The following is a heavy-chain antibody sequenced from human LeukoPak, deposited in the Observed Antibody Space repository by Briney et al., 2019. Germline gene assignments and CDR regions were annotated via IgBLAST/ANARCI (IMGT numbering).Heavy chain of an antibody. CDR1: GGSISSYY. V-gene: IGHV4-59*06. D-gene: IGHD5-12*01. J-gene: IGHJ5*02. Sequence: SETLSLTCTVSGGSISSYYWSWIRQPPGKGLEWIGYIYYSGSTYYNPSLKSRVTISVDTSKNQFSLKLSSVTAADTAVYYCARDPGGYSGYDVSWFDPWGQGTLVTVSS. CDR2: IYYSGST. CDR3: ARDPGGYSGYDVSWFDP.